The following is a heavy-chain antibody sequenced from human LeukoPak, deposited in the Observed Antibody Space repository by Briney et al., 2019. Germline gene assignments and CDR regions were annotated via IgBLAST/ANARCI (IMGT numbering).Heavy chain of an antibody. CDR1: GFIFSNYN. CDR3: ARALGYSYGYAVDY. D-gene: IGHD5-18*01. Sequence: GGSLRLSCAASGFIFSNYNMNWVRQTPGKGLEWLAYISSSSGTIYYADSVKGRFTISGDNAKNSLYLQMNSLRAEDTAVYYCARALGYSYGYAVDYWGQGTLVTVSS. J-gene: IGHJ4*02. CDR2: ISSSSGTI. V-gene: IGHV3-48*01.